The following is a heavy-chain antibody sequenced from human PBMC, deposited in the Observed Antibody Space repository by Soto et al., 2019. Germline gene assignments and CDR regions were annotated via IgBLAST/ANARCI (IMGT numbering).Heavy chain of an antibody. CDR1: GFTFSSYG. V-gene: IGHV3-30*18. Sequence: GVSLRLSCAASGFTFSSYGMHWVRQAPGKGLEWVAVISYDGSNKYYADSVKGRFTISRDNSKNTLYLQMNSLRAEDTAVYYCAKEYDSGWYRYSYYYYYGMDVWGQGTTVTVSS. J-gene: IGHJ6*02. CDR2: ISYDGSNK. CDR3: AKEYDSGWYRYSYYYYYGMDV. D-gene: IGHD6-19*01.